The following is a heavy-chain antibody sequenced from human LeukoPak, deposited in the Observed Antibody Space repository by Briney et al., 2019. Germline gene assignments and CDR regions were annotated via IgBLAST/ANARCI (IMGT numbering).Heavy chain of an antibody. CDR1: GYSFTSFG. CDR2: SSAYNGNT. Sequence: ASVKVSCKASGYSFTSFGISWVRQAPGQGLEWMGWSSAYNGNTKYVQKFQGRVTMTTDTSTSTAYMELRSLRSDDTAIFYCVRDLGVDTSMIFFDFWGRGTLVTVSS. D-gene: IGHD5-18*01. J-gene: IGHJ4*02. V-gene: IGHV1-18*01. CDR3: VRDLGVDTSMIFFDF.